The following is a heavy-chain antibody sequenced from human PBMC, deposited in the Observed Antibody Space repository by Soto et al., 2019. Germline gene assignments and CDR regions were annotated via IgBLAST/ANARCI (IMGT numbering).Heavy chain of an antibody. CDR1: GFTFSSYA. CDR3: AKVRDYSYGPEFDY. Sequence: SGRSLRLSCAASGFTFSSYAMSWVRQAPGKGLEWVSAISGSGGSTYYADSVKGRFTISRDNSKNTLYLQMNSLRAEDTAVYYCAKVRDYSYGPEFDYWGQGTLVTVSS. J-gene: IGHJ4*02. D-gene: IGHD5-18*01. CDR2: ISGSGGST. V-gene: IGHV3-23*01.